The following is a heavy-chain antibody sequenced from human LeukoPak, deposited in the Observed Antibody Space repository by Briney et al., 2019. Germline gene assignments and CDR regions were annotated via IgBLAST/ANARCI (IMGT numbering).Heavy chain of an antibody. J-gene: IGHJ4*02. CDR3: ARAYGGYVPFDY. Sequence: PGRSLRLSCAASGFTFSSYAMHWVRQAPGKGLEWVALISYDGSNKYYADSVKGRFTISRDNSKTTLYLKMNSMRAEDAAVYYCARAYGGYVPFDYWGQGTLVTVSS. D-gene: IGHD5-12*01. CDR1: GFTFSSYA. CDR2: ISYDGSNK. V-gene: IGHV3-30*04.